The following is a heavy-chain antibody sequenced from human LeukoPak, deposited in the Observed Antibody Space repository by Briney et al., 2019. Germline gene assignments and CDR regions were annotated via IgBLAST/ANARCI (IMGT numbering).Heavy chain of an antibody. Sequence: SETLSLTCTVSGGSISSYYWSWIRQAPGKGLEWIGYIYYSGTTNYNPSLKSRVSISVDTSKNQFSLKLRSVTAADTAVYYCASPMAWAHNRRDSDYWGLGTLVTVSS. CDR3: ASPMAWAHNRRDSDY. D-gene: IGHD5-24*01. V-gene: IGHV4-59*12. CDR1: GGSISSYY. CDR2: IYYSGTT. J-gene: IGHJ4*02.